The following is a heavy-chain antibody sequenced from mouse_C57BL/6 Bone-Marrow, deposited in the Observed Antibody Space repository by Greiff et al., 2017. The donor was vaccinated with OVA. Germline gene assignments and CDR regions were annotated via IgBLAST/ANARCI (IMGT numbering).Heavy chain of an antibody. J-gene: IGHJ1*03. CDR3: ARSGYYGSTSYWDFDV. CDR2: IYPRSGNT. CDR1: GYTFTSYG. Sequence: VKLVESGAELARPGASVKLSCKASGYTFTSYGISWVKQRTGQGLEWIGEIYPRSGNTYYNEKFKGKATLTADKSSSTAYMELRSLTSEDSAVYFCARSGYYGSTSYWDFDVWGTGTTVTVSS. D-gene: IGHD1-1*01. V-gene: IGHV1-81*01.